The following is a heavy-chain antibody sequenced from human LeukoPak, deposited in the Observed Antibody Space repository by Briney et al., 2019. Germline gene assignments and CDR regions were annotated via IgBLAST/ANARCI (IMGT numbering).Heavy chain of an antibody. J-gene: IGHJ6*03. Sequence: QSGGSLRLSCAASGFTFSSYSMNWVRQAPGKGLEWVSGIDSGRSTHYTDSVKGRFTISRDNSKNTLYLQMNSLRAEDTAVYYCAKGRGWEASYYYYYMDVWGKGTTVTISS. CDR1: GFTFSSYS. D-gene: IGHD1-26*01. CDR3: AKGRGWEASYYYYYMDV. CDR2: IDSGRST. V-gene: IGHV3-NL1*01.